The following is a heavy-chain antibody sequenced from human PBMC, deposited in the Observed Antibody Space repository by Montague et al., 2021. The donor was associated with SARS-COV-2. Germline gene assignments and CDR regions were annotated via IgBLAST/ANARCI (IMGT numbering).Heavy chain of an antibody. CDR1: GGSVTSGNYH. Sequence: SETLSLTCTVSGGSVTSGNYHWSWIRQPPGKGLEWIGYIYYSGSTNYNPSLKSRVTISVDTSKNQFSLKLSSVTAADTAVYYCARGIFTIPFIPAHYYMDVWGKGTTVTVSS. CDR3: ARGIFTIPFIPAHYYMDV. D-gene: IGHD3-3*01. V-gene: IGHV4-61*01. J-gene: IGHJ6*03. CDR2: IYYSGST.